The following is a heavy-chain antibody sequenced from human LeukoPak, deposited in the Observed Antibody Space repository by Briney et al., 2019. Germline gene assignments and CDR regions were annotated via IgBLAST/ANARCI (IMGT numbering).Heavy chain of an antibody. J-gene: IGHJ4*02. Sequence: SETLSLTCTVSGGSISSSTYYWGWIRQPPGKGLEWIVSKFYTGRTYYNPSLKSRVTISVDASKNQFSLNLSFVTAADTAVYYCANEPTGDISFDNWGQGTLVTVSS. CDR3: ANEPTGDISFDN. CDR2: KFYTGRT. D-gene: IGHD7-27*01. V-gene: IGHV4-39*07. CDR1: GGSISSSTYY.